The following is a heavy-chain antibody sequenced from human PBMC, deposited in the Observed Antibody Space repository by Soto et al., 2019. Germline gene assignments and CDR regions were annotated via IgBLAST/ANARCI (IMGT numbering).Heavy chain of an antibody. D-gene: IGHD2-15*01. V-gene: IGHV4-31*03. CDR1: GSSISSGSYY. J-gene: IGHJ4*02. CDR3: ARDYMAVVD. Sequence: QVQLQESGLGLVKPSQTLSLTCTVSGSSISSGSYYWSWIGQHPGKGPECIGYIYHSGRTYYNPSLKIRATISLDTSKNHFSLNLSSVTAADTAVYYCARDYMAVVDWGQGTLVTVSS. CDR2: IYHSGRT.